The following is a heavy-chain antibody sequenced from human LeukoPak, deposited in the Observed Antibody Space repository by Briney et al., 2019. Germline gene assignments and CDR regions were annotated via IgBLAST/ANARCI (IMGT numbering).Heavy chain of an antibody. Sequence: ASVKVSCKASGYTFTSYGISWVRQAPGQGHEWMGWISAYNGYTNYPQNLQGRVTMTTDTSTSTAYMEMRSLRSDDTAVYYCARLLHGDYIPYYFDYWGQGTLVTVSS. V-gene: IGHV1-18*01. J-gene: IGHJ4*02. CDR3: ARLLHGDYIPYYFDY. D-gene: IGHD4-17*01. CDR1: GYTFTSYG. CDR2: ISAYNGYT.